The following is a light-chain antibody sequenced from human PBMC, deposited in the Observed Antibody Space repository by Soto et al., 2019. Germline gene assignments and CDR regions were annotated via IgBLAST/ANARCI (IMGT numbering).Light chain of an antibody. CDR1: SSNIESNT. CDR3: QSYDSTLSARYV. V-gene: IGLV1-44*01. J-gene: IGLJ1*01. Sequence: QSVLTQPPSASGTPGQRVTISCSGSSSNIESNTVTWYQQLPGTAPKLVIYSNDDRPSGVPARFSGSKSGTSASLAITGLQAEDEGDYYCQSYDSTLSARYVFGTGTKVTVL. CDR2: SND.